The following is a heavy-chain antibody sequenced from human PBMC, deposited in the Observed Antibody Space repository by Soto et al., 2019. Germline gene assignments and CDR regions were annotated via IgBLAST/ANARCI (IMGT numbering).Heavy chain of an antibody. V-gene: IGHV3-23*01. J-gene: IGHJ4*02. D-gene: IGHD1-26*01. Sequence: GGSLRQSGAAAGSTFSSYAMSMIKQTPGKGLEWVSAISGSGGSSYYADSVKGRFTVSRDISTNTLYLQMNNLRVEDTAVYYCARAPGGGSYLGTCSDYRGQGALVTVSS. CDR2: ISGSGGSS. CDR1: GSTFSSYA. CDR3: ARAPGGGSYLGTCSDY.